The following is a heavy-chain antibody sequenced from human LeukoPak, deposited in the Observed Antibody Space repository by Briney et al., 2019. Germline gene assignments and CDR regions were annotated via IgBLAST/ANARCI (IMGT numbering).Heavy chain of an antibody. CDR3: AKDLRRYCSSTSCSSPDF. J-gene: IGHJ4*02. D-gene: IGHD2-2*01. V-gene: IGHV3-30*18. CDR1: GFTFSSYG. Sequence: PGGSLRLSCAASGFTFSSYGMHWVRQAPGKGLEWVAVISYDGSNKYYADSVKGRFTISGDNSKNTLYLQMNSLRAEDTAVYYCAKDLRRYCSSTSCSSPDFWGQGTLVTVSS. CDR2: ISYDGSNK.